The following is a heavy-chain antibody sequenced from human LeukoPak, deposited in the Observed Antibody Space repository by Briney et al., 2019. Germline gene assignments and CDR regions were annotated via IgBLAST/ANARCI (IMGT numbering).Heavy chain of an antibody. D-gene: IGHD5-24*01. CDR2: INHSGST. J-gene: IGHJ4*02. Sequence: PSETLSLTCAVYGGSFSGYYWSWIRQPPGKGLEWIGEINHSGSTNYNPSLKSRVTISVDTSKNQFSLKLSSVTAADTAVYYCARSVRDGYNYVVDYWGQGTLVTVSS. CDR3: ARSVRDGYNYVVDY. V-gene: IGHV4-34*01. CDR1: GGSFSGYY.